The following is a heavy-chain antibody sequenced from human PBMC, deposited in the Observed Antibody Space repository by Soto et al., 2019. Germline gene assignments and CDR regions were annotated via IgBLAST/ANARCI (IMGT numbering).Heavy chain of an antibody. CDR3: ASSLLTPFDY. D-gene: IGHD7-27*01. J-gene: IGHJ4*02. Sequence: EVQLVESGGGLVQPGGSLRLSCVASGFTFSTYCMHWVRHAPGKGLVWVSRINSDGGSTSYADSVKGRFTISRDNAKNTLYLQMNSLRAEDTAVYYCASSLLTPFDYWGQGTLVTVSS. V-gene: IGHV3-74*01. CDR2: INSDGGST. CDR1: GFTFSTYC.